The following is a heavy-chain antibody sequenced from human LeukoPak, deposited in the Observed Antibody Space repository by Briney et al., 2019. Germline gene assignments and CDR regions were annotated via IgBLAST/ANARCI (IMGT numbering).Heavy chain of an antibody. CDR1: GFTFSSYW. D-gene: IGHD2-15*01. J-gene: IGHJ5*02. CDR3: ARDPYPDIVVVVAATRGGDRFDP. V-gene: IGHV3-74*01. CDR2: INSDGSST. Sequence: GRSLRLSCAASGFTFSSYWMHWVRQAPGKGLVWVSRINSDGSSTSYADSVKGRFTISRDNAKNTLYLQMNSLRAEDTAVYYCARDPYPDIVVVVAATRGGDRFDPWGQGTLVTVSS.